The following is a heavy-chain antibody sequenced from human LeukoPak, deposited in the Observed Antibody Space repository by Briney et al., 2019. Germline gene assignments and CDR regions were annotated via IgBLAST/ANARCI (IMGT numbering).Heavy chain of an antibody. Sequence: SETLSLTCAVSGTSFSSYYWSWIRQPPGKGLEWIGEVNHSGYTNDNPSLKSRVTISVDTSKNQFSLRLRSVTAADTGVYFCARMTTGHDFWGQGTLSPSPQ. CDR1: GTSFSSYY. CDR3: ARMTTGHDF. CDR2: VNHSGYT. D-gene: IGHD4-17*01. J-gene: IGHJ4*02. V-gene: IGHV4-34*01.